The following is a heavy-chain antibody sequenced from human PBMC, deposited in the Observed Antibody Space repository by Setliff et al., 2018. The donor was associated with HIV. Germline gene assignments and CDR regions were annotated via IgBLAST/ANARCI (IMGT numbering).Heavy chain of an antibody. CDR3: ARDWAAPYYYGMDV. Sequence: SETLSLTCTVSGDSVTSDSYYWSWIRQPAGKTLEWIGRIYFSGSTNYNPSLKSRVTISIDTSKYQLSLKLSSVTAADTAVYYCARDWAAPYYYGMDVWGPGTTVTVSS. J-gene: IGHJ6*02. D-gene: IGHD3-16*01. CDR2: IYFSGST. V-gene: IGHV4-61*02. CDR1: GDSVTSDSYY.